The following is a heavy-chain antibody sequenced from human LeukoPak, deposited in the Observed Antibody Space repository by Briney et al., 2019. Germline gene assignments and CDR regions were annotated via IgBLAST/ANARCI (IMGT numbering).Heavy chain of an antibody. J-gene: IGHJ3*02. V-gene: IGHV3-30*18. CDR1: GFTFSSYG. CDR3: AKDHGGIAI. Sequence: GGSLILSCAASGFTFSSYGMHWVRQAPGKGLEWVAVISYDGSNKYYADSVKGRFTISRDNSKNTLYLQMNSLTAEDTAVYYCAKDHGGIAIWGQGTMVTVSS. CDR2: ISYDGSNK. D-gene: IGHD6-13*01.